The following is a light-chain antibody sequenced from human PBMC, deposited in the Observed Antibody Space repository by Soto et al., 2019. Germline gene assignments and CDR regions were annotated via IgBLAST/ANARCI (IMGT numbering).Light chain of an antibody. CDR3: SSYTSSNTPLV. CDR2: DVS. V-gene: IGLV2-14*01. CDR1: SRDIGAYNY. Sequence: QSVLTQPASVSGSPGQSITISCAGTSRDIGAYNYVSWYQQHPGKAPKLVIYDVSHRPSGVSDRFSGSKSGNTASLTISGLQADDESDYYCSSYTSSNTPLVFGGGTQLTVL. J-gene: IGLJ2*01.